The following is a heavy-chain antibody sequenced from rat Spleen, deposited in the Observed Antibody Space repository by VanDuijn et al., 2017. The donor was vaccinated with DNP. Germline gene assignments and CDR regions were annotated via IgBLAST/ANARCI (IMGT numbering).Heavy chain of an antibody. D-gene: IGHD4-3*01. CDR3: VRWNSGHFDY. CDR1: GFTFSAYY. Sequence: EVQLVESGGGLVQPGRSLKLSCAASGFTFSAYYLGWVRQAPAKGLEWVAYIGSAAYAPYYGDSVKGRFTISRDNAKSTLYLQMNSLRSEDMATYYCVRWNSGHFDYWGQGVMVTVSS. V-gene: IGHV5-22*01. CDR2: IGSAAYAP. J-gene: IGHJ2*01.